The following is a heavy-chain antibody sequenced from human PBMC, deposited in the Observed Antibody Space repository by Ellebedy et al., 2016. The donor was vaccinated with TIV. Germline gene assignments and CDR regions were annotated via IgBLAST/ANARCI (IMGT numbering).Heavy chain of an antibody. J-gene: IGHJ4*02. D-gene: IGHD3-10*01. V-gene: IGHV3-23*01. CDR2: IRGSGNRI. CDR3: ATGPMVRGDILRKETPTPHFDY. CDR1: GFTLSSLA. Sequence: PGGSLRLSCAPSGFTLSSLAMTWVRQVQGRGLEWVSAIRGSGNRIYSAASVKDRSTITRDNAKNSLYLQINSMRPENTAVYYCATGPMVRGDILRKETPTPHFDYWGQGTLVTVSS.